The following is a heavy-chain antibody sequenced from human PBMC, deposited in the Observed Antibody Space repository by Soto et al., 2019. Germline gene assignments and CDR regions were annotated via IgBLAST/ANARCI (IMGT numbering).Heavy chain of an antibody. J-gene: IGHJ6*02. V-gene: IGHV1-69*06. CDR1: GYTFTSYG. Sequence: GASVKVSCKASGYTFTSYGISWVRQAPGQGLEWMGGIIPIFGTANYAQKFQGRVTITADKSTSTAYMELSSLRSEDTAVYYCASQEGKDGYNYYYYYGMDVWGQGTTVTVS. CDR3: ASQEGKDGYNYYYYYGMDV. D-gene: IGHD5-12*01. CDR2: IIPIFGTA.